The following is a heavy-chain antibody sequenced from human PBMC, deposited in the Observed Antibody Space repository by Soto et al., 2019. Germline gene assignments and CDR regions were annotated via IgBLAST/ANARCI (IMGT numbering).Heavy chain of an antibody. Sequence: SQTLSLTCAISRDRVSSNSAAWNWIRQSPSRGLEWLGRTYYRSKWNNDYAVSVKRRITINPDTSKNQFSLQLNSVTPEDTAVYYCARGDYDSSGYLEYFQHWGQGTLVTVSS. V-gene: IGHV6-1*01. J-gene: IGHJ1*01. CDR2: TYYRSKWNN. CDR3: ARGDYDSSGYLEYFQH. D-gene: IGHD3-22*01. CDR1: RDRVSSNSAA.